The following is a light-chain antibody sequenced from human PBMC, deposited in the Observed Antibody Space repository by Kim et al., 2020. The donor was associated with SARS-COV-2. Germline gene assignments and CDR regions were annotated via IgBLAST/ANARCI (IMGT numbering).Light chain of an antibody. V-gene: IGKV3-20*01. CDR1: QSVNNGRH. Sequence: EIVLTQSPGTLSLSPGERATLSCRASQSVNNGRHLGWYQQKPGQAPRLLIYDASTRATGIPDRFSGSGSGTDFTLTISRLEPEDFAVYYCQQYGSSPPWTFGQGTKVDIK. CDR2: DAS. J-gene: IGKJ1*01. CDR3: QQYGSSPPWT.